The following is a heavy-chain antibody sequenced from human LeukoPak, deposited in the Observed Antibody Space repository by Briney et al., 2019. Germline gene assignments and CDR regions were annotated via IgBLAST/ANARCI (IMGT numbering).Heavy chain of an antibody. CDR3: ARLPSNYDFWSGYLYYFDF. J-gene: IGHJ4*02. Sequence: SETLSLTCTVSGGSISSYYWSWIRQPPGKGLEWIGYIYYSGSTNYNPSLKSRVTISVDTSKNQFSLKLSSVTAADTAVYYCARLPSNYDFWSGYLYYFDFWGQGTLVTVSS. CDR1: GGSISSYY. CDR2: IYYSGST. V-gene: IGHV4-59*12. D-gene: IGHD3-3*01.